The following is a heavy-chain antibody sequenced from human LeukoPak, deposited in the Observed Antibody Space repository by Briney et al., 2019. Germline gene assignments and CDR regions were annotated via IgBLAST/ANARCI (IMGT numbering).Heavy chain of an antibody. CDR1: GYTFTGYY. CDR3: ARGAPGSYCSGGSCPYFDY. D-gene: IGHD2-15*01. Sequence: GASVKVSCKASGYTFTGYYMHWVRQAPGQGLEWMGWINPNSGGTNYAQKFQGRVTMSRDTSISTAYMELSSLTSEDTALYYCARGAPGSYCSGGSCPYFDYWGQGTLVSVSS. V-gene: IGHV1-2*02. J-gene: IGHJ4*02. CDR2: INPNSGGT.